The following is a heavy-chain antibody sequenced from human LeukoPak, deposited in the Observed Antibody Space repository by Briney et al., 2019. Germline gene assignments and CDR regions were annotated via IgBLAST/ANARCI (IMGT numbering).Heavy chain of an antibody. Sequence: PSETLSLTCAVYGGSFSGYYWSWIRQPPGKGLEWIGEINHSGSTNYNPSLKSRVTISVDTSKNQFSLKLSSVTAADTAVYYCARGPRIQLWLPRPVDYRGQGTLVTVSS. CDR3: ARGPRIQLWLPRPVDY. V-gene: IGHV4-34*01. CDR1: GGSFSGYY. J-gene: IGHJ4*02. CDR2: INHSGST. D-gene: IGHD5-18*01.